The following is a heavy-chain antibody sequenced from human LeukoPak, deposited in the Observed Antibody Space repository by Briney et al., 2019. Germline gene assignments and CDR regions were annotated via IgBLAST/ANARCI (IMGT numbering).Heavy chain of an antibody. D-gene: IGHD3-22*01. V-gene: IGHV3-15*01. CDR2: IKSKTDGGTT. J-gene: IGHJ6*03. CDR1: GFTVSKAW. CDR3: TTESHYYESSGYYYYYYYYMDV. Sequence: GGSLRLSCAASGFTVSKAWMSWVRQSPGKGLEWVGRIKSKTDGGTTDYAAPVKGRFTISRDDSKNTLYLQMNSLKTEDTAVYYCTTESHYYESSGYYYYYYYYMDVWGKGTTVTISS.